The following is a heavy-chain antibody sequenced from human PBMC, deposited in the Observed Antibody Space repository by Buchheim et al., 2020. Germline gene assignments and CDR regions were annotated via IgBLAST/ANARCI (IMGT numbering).Heavy chain of an antibody. Sequence: QVQLVESGGGVVQPGRSLRLSCAASGFTFSSYGMHWVRQAPGKGLEWVAVIWYDGSNKYYADSVKGRFTISRDNSKNTLYLQMNSLRAEDTAVYYCAREGGYCSGGSCHLDYWGQGTL. CDR1: GFTFSSYG. V-gene: IGHV3-33*01. J-gene: IGHJ4*02. CDR3: AREGGYCSGGSCHLDY. CDR2: IWYDGSNK. D-gene: IGHD2-15*01.